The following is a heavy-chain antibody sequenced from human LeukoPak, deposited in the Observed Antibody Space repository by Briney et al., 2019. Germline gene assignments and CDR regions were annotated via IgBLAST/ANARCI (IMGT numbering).Heavy chain of an antibody. Sequence: GGSLRLSCAASGFTVSSNYMSWVRQAPGKGLEWVSVISSSGSTYPADSVKGRFTISRDNPKDTVYVQMNSLRVEYSAVYYCAKVQGSGRPNFYYWGQGTVITVS. D-gene: IGHD3-10*01. CDR3: AKVQGSGRPNFYY. V-gene: IGHV3-53*01. J-gene: IGHJ4*02. CDR2: ISSSGST. CDR1: GFTVSSNY.